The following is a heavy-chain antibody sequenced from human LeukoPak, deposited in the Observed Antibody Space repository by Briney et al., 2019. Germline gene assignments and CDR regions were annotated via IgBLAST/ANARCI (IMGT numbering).Heavy chain of an antibody. V-gene: IGHV1-2*02. J-gene: IGHJ4*02. CDR2: INPNSGGT. CDR1: GYTFTGYY. D-gene: IGHD2-2*01. CDR3: ASPPEYCSGTSCYLDFDY. Sequence: ASVKVSCKASGYTFTGYYMHWVRQAPGQGLEWMGWINPNSGGTNYAQKFQGRVTMTRDTSISTAYMELSRLGSDDTAVYYCASPPEYCSGTSCYLDFDYWGQGTLVTVSS.